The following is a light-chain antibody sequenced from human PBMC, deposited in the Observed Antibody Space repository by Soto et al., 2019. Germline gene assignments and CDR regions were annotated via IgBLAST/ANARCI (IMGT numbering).Light chain of an antibody. V-gene: IGKV3-15*01. J-gene: IGKJ4*01. CDR3: RQYDIATS. Sequence: EVVMTQSPASLSVSPGERATLSCRASESVSTNLAWYQQKRGQPPRLLLYAASTSATGVPARFSGSGAGTEFTLTIISLQSEDYAVYYCRQYDIATSFGLGTKVEIK. CDR1: ESVSTN. CDR2: AAS.